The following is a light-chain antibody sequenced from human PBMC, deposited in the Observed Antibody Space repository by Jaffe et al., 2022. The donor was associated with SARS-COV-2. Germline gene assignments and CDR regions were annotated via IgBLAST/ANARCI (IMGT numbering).Light chain of an antibody. CDR1: QSVLYSSNNKNS. V-gene: IGKV4-1*01. Sequence: DVVMTQSPDSLAVSLGERATINCKSSQSVLYSSNNKNSVAWYQQKAGQPPKLLIYWASTRESGVPDRFSGGGSGTDFTLTISSLQAEDVAVYYCQQYYTTPQTFGQGTKVEIK. CDR2: WAS. CDR3: QQYYTTPQT. J-gene: IGKJ1*01.